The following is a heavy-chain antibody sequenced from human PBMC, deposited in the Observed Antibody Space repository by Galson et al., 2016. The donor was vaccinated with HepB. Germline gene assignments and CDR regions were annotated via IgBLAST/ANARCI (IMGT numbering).Heavy chain of an antibody. J-gene: IGHJ4*02. CDR3: TTDPYEYDFWSGYYLKIDS. CDR1: GFTFSNAW. V-gene: IGHV3-15*07. CDR2: IKSKTEGGTI. Sequence: SLRLSCAASGFTFSNAWMNWVRQAPGKGLEWVDRIKSKTEGGTIDYAAPVKGRFTISRDDSKNTLYLQMNSLKTEDTAVYYCTTDPYEYDFWSGYYLKIDSWGQGTLVTVSS. D-gene: IGHD3-3*01.